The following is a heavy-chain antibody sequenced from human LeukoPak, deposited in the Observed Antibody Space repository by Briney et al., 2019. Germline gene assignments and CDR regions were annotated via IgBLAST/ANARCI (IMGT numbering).Heavy chain of an antibody. D-gene: IGHD3-10*01. CDR2: IYYSGST. CDR1: GGSISSYY. Sequence: SETLSLTCTVSGGSISSYYWSWIRQPPGKGLEWIGYIYYSGSTNYNPSLKSRVTISVDTSKNQFSLKLSSVTAADTAVYYCARGGDILWFGELSLQFDYWGQGTLVTVSS. J-gene: IGHJ4*02. CDR3: ARGGDILWFGELSLQFDY. V-gene: IGHV4-59*01.